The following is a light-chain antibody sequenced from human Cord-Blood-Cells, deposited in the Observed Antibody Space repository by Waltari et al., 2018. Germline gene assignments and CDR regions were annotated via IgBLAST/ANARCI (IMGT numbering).Light chain of an antibody. V-gene: IGLV5-45*02. CDR2: YKSDSDK. Sequence: QAVLTQPSSLSASPGASASLTCTLRSGINVGTYRIYWYQQKPGSPPQYLLRYKSDSDKQQGSGVPSRYSGSKDGSANAGILLISGLQSEDEADYYCMIWHSSAAVFGGGTQLTVL. CDR3: MIWHSSAAV. J-gene: IGLJ7*01. CDR1: SGINVGTYR.